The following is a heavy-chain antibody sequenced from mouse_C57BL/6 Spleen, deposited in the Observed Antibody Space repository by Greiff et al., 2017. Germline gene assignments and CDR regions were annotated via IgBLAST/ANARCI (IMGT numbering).Heavy chain of an antibody. CDR1: GYTFTDYY. V-gene: IGHV1-26*01. CDR3: ARKRDDYQAWFAY. Sequence: EVQLQQPGPELVKPGASVKISCKASGYTFTDYYMNWVKQRPGQSLEWIGDINPNNGGTSYNQKFKGKATLTVDKSSSTAYMQLRSLTSEDSAVYYCARKRDDYQAWFAYWGQGTLVTVSA. J-gene: IGHJ3*01. D-gene: IGHD2-4*01. CDR2: INPNNGGT.